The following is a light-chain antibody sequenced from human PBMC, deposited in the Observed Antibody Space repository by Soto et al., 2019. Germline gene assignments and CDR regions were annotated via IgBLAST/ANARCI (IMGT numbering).Light chain of an antibody. V-gene: IGKV3-20*01. CDR2: GAS. CDR3: QQYGSSRT. CDR1: QSVSSSY. Sequence: EIVLTQSPGTLSLSPGERATLSCRASQSVSSSYLAWYQQKPGQAPRLLIYGASNRATGIPDHFSGSVSGTDFTLNISRLDPEDVAVYFCQQYGSSRTFGQGTKVEIK. J-gene: IGKJ1*01.